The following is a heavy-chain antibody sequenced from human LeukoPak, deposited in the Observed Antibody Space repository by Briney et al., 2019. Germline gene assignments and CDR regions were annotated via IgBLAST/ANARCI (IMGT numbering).Heavy chain of an antibody. CDR1: GYSFTSYW. CDR3: ARLPLGYCSGGSCPWVDY. D-gene: IGHD2-15*01. CDR2: IYPDDSDT. J-gene: IGHJ4*02. V-gene: IGHV5-51*01. Sequence: GESLKISCKGSGYSFTSYWIGWVRQMPGKGLEWMGIIYPDDSDTRYSPSFQGQVTISADKSISTAYLQWSSLKASDTAMYYCARLPLGYCSGGSCPWVDYWGQGTLVTVSS.